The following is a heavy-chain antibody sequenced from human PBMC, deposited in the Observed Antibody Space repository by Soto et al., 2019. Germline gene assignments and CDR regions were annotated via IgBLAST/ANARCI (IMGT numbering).Heavy chain of an antibody. CDR1: GFTFSRYW. CDR2: IKQDGSEK. J-gene: IGHJ6*02. D-gene: IGHD3-3*01. V-gene: IGHV3-7*05. CDR3: ARDLTRGYYFGEVDYYGMDV. Sequence: GGSLRLSCAASGFTFSRYWMSWVRQAPGKGLEWVANIKQDGSEKYYVDSVKGRFTISRDNAKNSLYLQMNSLRAEDTAVYYCARDLTRGYYFGEVDYYGMDVWGQGTTVTVSS.